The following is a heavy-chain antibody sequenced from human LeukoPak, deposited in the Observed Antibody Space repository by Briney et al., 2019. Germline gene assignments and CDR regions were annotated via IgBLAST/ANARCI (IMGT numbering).Heavy chain of an antibody. Sequence: GGSLRLSCAASGFTFSSQAMSWVRQTPGKGLEWFSGISESGDATFYIDSVKGRFTISRDNSKNTLFLQMDSLRVEDTAVYYCSKDPEFWGQGTLVTVSS. CDR2: ISESGDAT. V-gene: IGHV3-23*01. D-gene: IGHD3-10*01. CDR3: SKDPEF. CDR1: GFTFSSQA. J-gene: IGHJ4*02.